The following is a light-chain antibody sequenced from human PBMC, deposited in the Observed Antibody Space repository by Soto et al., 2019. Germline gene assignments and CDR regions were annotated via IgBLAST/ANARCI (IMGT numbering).Light chain of an antibody. Sequence: EIVLTQSPGTLSLSPGARATLSCRASPSVSSSYLAWYQQKPGQAPRLLIYGASSRATGIPDRFSGSGSGTDLTLTISRLEPEDFAVYYCQQYCSSPYTFGQGTKLEIK. CDR2: GAS. CDR3: QQYCSSPYT. CDR1: PSVSSSY. V-gene: IGKV3-20*01. J-gene: IGKJ2*01.